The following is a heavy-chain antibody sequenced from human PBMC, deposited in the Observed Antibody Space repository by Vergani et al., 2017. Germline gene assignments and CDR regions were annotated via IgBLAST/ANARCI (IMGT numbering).Heavy chain of an antibody. CDR3: ARDTVTGSRYFDY. D-gene: IGHD6-19*01. CDR2: IRYDGSNT. J-gene: IGHJ4*02. V-gene: IGHV3-30*02. CDR1: GFTFSNYG. Sequence: QVQLVESGGGVVQPGGSLRLSCGASGFTFSNYGMHWVRQAPGKGLEWVTFIRYDGSNTYYADSVKGRFTISRDNSKNTLFLQMNSLRPEDTAVYHCARDTVTGSRYFDYWGQGTLVTVSS.